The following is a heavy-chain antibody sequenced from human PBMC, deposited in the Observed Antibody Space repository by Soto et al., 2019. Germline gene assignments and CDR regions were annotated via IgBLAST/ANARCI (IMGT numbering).Heavy chain of an antibody. CDR2: ITSSSYI. V-gene: IGHV3-21*01. D-gene: IGHD3-22*01. J-gene: IGHJ4*02. CDR1: GFTFSLYS. Sequence: GGSLRLSCAASGFTFSLYSMIWVRQAPGKGLERVASITSSSYIYYEDSLKGRFTISRDNAKNSLFLQLDSLRAEDTAVYFCVRARSTDSRPDYWGQGTLVTVSS. CDR3: VRARSTDSRPDY.